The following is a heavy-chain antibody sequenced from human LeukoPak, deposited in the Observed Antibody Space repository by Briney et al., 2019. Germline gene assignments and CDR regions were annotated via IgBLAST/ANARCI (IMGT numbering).Heavy chain of an antibody. J-gene: IGHJ4*02. CDR2: IYSGGTT. V-gene: IGHV3-53*01. CDR3: ATGGRSGVALEQ. Sequence: PGGSLRLTCVVSGFIASSNYMSWVRQAPGKGLEWSSLIYSGGTTHYADSVMGRFTISRDNSKTTLFLQMNSLKAEDTAVYYCATGGRSGVALEQWGQGTLVTVSS. D-gene: IGHD3-3*01. CDR1: GFIASSNY.